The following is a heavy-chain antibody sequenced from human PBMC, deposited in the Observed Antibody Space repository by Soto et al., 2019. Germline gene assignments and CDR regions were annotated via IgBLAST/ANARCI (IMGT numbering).Heavy chain of an antibody. Sequence: GGSLRLSCAASGFTFSSYAMSWVRQAPGKGLEWVSAISGSGGSTYYADSVKGRFTISRDNSKNTLYLQMNSLRAEDTAVYYCANSLDYGDYVGGDYWGQGTLVTVSS. CDR1: GFTFSSYA. D-gene: IGHD4-17*01. CDR3: ANSLDYGDYVGGDY. CDR2: ISGSGGST. V-gene: IGHV3-23*01. J-gene: IGHJ4*02.